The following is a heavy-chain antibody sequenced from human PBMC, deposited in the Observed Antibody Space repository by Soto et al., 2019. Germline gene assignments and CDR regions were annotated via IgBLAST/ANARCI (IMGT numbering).Heavy chain of an antibody. CDR2: IERDDDDK. V-gene: IGHV2-70*13. CDR3: ARSIRGPRRFNGMDV. Sequence: SGPTVVNPTETLTLTCTFSGFSLTSPGMCVSWIRQPPGKALEWLALIERDDDDKYYSTSLKTRLTISKDTRKNQVVLTMANMDPADTGTYYCARSIRGPRRFNGMDVWGQGTTVTVSS. CDR1: GFSLTSPGMC. D-gene: IGHD1-20*01. J-gene: IGHJ6*02.